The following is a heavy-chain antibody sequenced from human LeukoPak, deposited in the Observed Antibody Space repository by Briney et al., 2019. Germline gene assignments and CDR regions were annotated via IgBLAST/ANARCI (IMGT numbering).Heavy chain of an antibody. Sequence: ASVKVSCKVSGYTLTELSMHWVRQAHGKGLEGMGGFDPEDGETIYAQKFQGRVTMTEDTSTDTAYMELSSLRSEDTAVYYCATVVDIVATRDFQHWGQGTLVTVSS. D-gene: IGHD5-12*01. V-gene: IGHV1-24*01. CDR1: GYTLTELS. J-gene: IGHJ1*01. CDR2: FDPEDGET. CDR3: ATVVDIVATRDFQH.